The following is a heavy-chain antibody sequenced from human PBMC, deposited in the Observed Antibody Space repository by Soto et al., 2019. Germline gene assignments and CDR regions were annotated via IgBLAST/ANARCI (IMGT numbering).Heavy chain of an antibody. V-gene: IGHV4-59*01. Sequence: QVQLRESGPGLVKPSETLSLTCTVSGGSISSYYWSWIRQPPGKGLEWIGYIYYSGSTNYNPSLKSRVTISVDTSKNQFSLKLSSVTAADTAVYYCARGTRKFDYWGQGTLVTVSS. CDR2: IYYSGST. CDR1: GGSISSYY. J-gene: IGHJ4*02. CDR3: ARGTRKFDY.